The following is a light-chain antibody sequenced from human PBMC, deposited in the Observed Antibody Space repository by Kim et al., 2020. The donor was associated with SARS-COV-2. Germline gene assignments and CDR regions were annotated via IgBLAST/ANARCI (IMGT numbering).Light chain of an antibody. V-gene: IGKV1-39*01. CDR1: QSISSY. Sequence: DIQMTQSPSSLSASVGDRVTITCRASQSISSYLNWYQQKPGKAPKLLIYAASSLQSGVPSRFSGSGSGTDFSLTISSLQPEAFATYYSQQSYSTPYTFGQGTKLEIK. CDR2: AAS. CDR3: QQSYSTPYT. J-gene: IGKJ2*01.